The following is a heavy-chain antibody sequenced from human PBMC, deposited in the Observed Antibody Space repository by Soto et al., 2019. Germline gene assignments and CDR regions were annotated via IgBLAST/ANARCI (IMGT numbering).Heavy chain of an antibody. CDR2: TYYRSKWKY. J-gene: IGHJ4*02. Sequence: PSQTLSLSCAISGDSVSSNSAAWNWIRQSPSRGLEWLGRTYYRSKWKYDYAVSVKSRITISPDTSKNQFSLQPNSVTPEDTAVYYCARDCHYDDYVPYDFWGQGSLVTVSS. CDR1: GDSVSSNSAA. D-gene: IGHD4-17*01. CDR3: ARDCHYDDYVPYDF. V-gene: IGHV6-1*01.